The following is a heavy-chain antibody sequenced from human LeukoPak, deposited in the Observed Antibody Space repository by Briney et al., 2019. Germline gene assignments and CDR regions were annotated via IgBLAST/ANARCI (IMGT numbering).Heavy chain of an antibody. D-gene: IGHD3-10*01. J-gene: IGHJ4*02. CDR3: AGITMVRGVATWAYGY. V-gene: IGHV4-4*07. Sequence: SETLSLTCTVSGGSISSYYWSWIRQPPGKGLEWIGRIYTSGSTNYNPSLKSRVTMSVDTSKNQFSLKLSSVTAADTAVYYCAGITMVRGVATWAYGYWGQGTLVTVSS. CDR1: GGSISSYY. CDR2: IYTSGST.